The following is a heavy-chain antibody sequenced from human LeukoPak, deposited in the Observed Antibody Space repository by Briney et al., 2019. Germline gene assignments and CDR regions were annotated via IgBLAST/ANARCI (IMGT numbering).Heavy chain of an antibody. V-gene: IGHV6-1*01. D-gene: IGHD1-1*01. CDR2: TYYRSKWCN. Sequence: SQTLSLTCAISGDSVSRIGASWNWIRQSPSRGLEWLGRTYYRSKWCNNSAVSVRSRININVDTSKNQFSLHLNSVTPEDTAVYYCAREAYNLDYWGQGTLVTVSS. CDR3: AREAYNLDY. J-gene: IGHJ4*02. CDR1: GDSVSRIGAS.